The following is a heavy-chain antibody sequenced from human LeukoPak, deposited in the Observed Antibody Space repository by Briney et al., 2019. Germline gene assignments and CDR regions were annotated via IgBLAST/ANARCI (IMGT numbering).Heavy chain of an antibody. Sequence: ASVKVSCKASGYTFTGYYMHWVRQAPGQGLEWMGWINPNSGGTNYAQKFQGRVAMTRDTSTSTAYMELSRLRSDDTAVYYCARMTIDIVVVPAAILYDYWGQGTLVTVSS. CDR3: ARMTIDIVVVPAAILYDY. V-gene: IGHV1-2*02. J-gene: IGHJ4*02. CDR2: INPNSGGT. CDR1: GYTFTGYY. D-gene: IGHD2-2*01.